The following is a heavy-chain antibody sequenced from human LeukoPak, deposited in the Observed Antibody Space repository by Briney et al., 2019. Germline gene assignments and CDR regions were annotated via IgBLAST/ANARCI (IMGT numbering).Heavy chain of an antibody. CDR2: INHSGST. J-gene: IGHJ4*02. CDR1: GVSFSGYY. D-gene: IGHD3-22*01. CDR3: ARRYYDGGDY. V-gene: IGHV4-34*01. Sequence: SETLSLTCAGYGVSFSGYYWSWIRQPPGKGLEWIGEINHSGSTNYNPSLKSRVTISVDTSKNQFSLKLSSVTAADTAVYYCARRYYDGGDYWGQGTLVTVSS.